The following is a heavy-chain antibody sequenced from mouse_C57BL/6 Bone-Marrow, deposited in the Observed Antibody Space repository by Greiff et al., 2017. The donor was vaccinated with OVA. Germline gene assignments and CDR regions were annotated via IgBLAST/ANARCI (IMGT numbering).Heavy chain of an antibody. CDR3: AKDYGSSYLIMDY. D-gene: IGHD1-1*01. J-gene: IGHJ4*01. Sequence: QVQLQQSGAELAKPGASVKLSCKASGYTFTSYWMHWVKQRPGQGLEWIGYINPSSGYTKYNQKFKDKATLTADKSSSTAYMQLSSLTYEDSAVYYCAKDYGSSYLIMDYWGQGTSVTVSS. CDR1: GYTFTSYW. CDR2: INPSSGYT. V-gene: IGHV1-7*01.